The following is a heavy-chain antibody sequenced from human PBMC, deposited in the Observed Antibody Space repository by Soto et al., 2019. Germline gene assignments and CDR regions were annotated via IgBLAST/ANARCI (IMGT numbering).Heavy chain of an antibody. CDR3: ARDIAARS. J-gene: IGHJ5*02. Sequence: GGSLRLSCAASGFTFYNYAMGWVRQAPGKGLEWVANINENGSDKYYVDSVKGRFTISRDKAKNSLYLQMNSLRAEDTAVYYCARDIAARSWGQGTLVTVSS. V-gene: IGHV3-7*01. CDR1: GFTFYNYA. D-gene: IGHD6-6*01. CDR2: INENGSDK.